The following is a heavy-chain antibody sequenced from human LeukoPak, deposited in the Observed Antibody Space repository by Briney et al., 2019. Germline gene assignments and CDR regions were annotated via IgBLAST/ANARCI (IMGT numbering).Heavy chain of an antibody. Sequence: ASVKVSCKASGYTFTSYYMHWVRQAPGQGLEWIGIIKPSGGSTNYAQKFQGRVTLTRDTSTSTVYMELSSLRSEDTAVYYCARAVAAFTNWFDPWGQGTLITVSS. CDR1: GYTFTSYY. CDR3: ARAVAAFTNWFDP. D-gene: IGHD6-19*01. J-gene: IGHJ5*02. V-gene: IGHV1-46*01. CDR2: IKPSGGST.